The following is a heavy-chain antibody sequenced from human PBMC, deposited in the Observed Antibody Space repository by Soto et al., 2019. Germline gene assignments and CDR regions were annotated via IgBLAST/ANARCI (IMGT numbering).Heavy chain of an antibody. CDR3: ARDTRGSYYYYYGMDV. CDR2: ISSSSSYI. V-gene: IGHV3-21*01. D-gene: IGHD1-26*01. CDR1: GFTFSSYS. J-gene: IGHJ6*02. Sequence: GGSLRLSCAASGFTFSSYSMNWVRQAPGKGLEWVSSISSSSSYIYYADSVKGRFTISRDNAKNSLYLQMNSLRAEDTAVYYCARDTRGSYYYYYGMDVWGQGTTVTVSS.